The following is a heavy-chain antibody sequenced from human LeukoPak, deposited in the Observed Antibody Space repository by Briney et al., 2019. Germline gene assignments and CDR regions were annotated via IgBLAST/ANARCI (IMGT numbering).Heavy chain of an antibody. CDR1: GGTFSAHW. CDR3: ARDQGGPRDY. Sequence: GGSLRLSCAVSGGTFSAHWMAWVRQSPGKGLEWVAEINEDGSVKYYVDSMKGRFTISRGNAKNTLYLQMNSLRAEDTAVYYCARDQGGPRDYWGQGSLVTVSS. D-gene: IGHD3-16*01. CDR2: INEDGSVK. J-gene: IGHJ4*02. V-gene: IGHV3-7*01.